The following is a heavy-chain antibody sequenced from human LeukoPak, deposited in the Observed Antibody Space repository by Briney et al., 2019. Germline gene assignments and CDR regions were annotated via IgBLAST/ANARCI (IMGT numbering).Heavy chain of an antibody. CDR2: ISGSGGAT. Sequence: GGSLRLSCAASGFTFSSYAMSWVRQAPGKGLEWVSAISGSGGATYYADSVKGRFTISRDSSKNTLYLQMNSLRAEDTAVFYCAKEGGRYYDSSGNYWGQGALVTVSS. J-gene: IGHJ4*02. CDR1: GFTFSSYA. D-gene: IGHD3-22*01. CDR3: AKEGGRYYDSSGNY. V-gene: IGHV3-23*01.